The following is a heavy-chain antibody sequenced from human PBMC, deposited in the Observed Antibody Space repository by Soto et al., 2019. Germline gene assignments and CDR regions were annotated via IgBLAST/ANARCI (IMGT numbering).Heavy chain of an antibody. D-gene: IGHD2-2*01. V-gene: IGHV4-30-4*01. CDR3: ARRMPIDSSPFDY. J-gene: IGHJ4*02. Sequence: QVQLQESGPGLVKSSQTLSLTCTVSGGSISSGDYFWSWIRQPPGKGLVWIGYIYSTGSTYYNPSLKSRVTLSVDTSKNQFSLKLNSVTAADTAVYYCARRMPIDSSPFDYWGQGSLVTVSS. CDR1: GGSISSGDYF. CDR2: IYSTGST.